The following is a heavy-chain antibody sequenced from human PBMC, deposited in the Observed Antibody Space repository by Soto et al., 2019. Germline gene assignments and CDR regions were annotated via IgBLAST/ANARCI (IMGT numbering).Heavy chain of an antibody. CDR3: ERVDQRGYFTFFPDY. CDR2: IYDSGNMY. V-gene: IGHV4-31*01. CDR1: GGSITSGGHY. D-gene: IGHD6-13*01. J-gene: IGHJ4*02. Sequence: TLSLTSTVSGGSITSGGHYWGWIRQYPGKGVEWIGHIYDSGNMYFYNPSLKYQVTMSADTSRNQFSLSLSSQTAADTAVYYCERVDQRGYFTFFPDYCGRLMLVTHSS.